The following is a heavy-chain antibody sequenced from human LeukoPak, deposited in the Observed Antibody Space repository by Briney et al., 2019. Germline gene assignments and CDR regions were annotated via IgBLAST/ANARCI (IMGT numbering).Heavy chain of an antibody. CDR1: GYTFTSYD. CDR2: MNPNSGNT. CDR3: ASGGYSGYDSVGFDP. D-gene: IGHD5-12*01. V-gene: IGHV1-8*01. Sequence: ASVKVSCKASGYTFTSYDINWVRQATGQGLEWMGGMNPNSGNTGYAQKFQGRVTMTRNTSISTAYMELSSLRSEDTAVYYCASGGYSGYDSVGFDPWGQGTLVTVSS. J-gene: IGHJ5*02.